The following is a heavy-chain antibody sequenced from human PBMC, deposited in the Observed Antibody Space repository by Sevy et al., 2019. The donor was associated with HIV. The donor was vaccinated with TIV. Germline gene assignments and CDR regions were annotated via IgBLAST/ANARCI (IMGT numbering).Heavy chain of an antibody. J-gene: IGHJ6*02. CDR3: ARGGYNSNYYYYGMDV. V-gene: IGHV4-4*07. D-gene: IGHD5-12*01. CDR2: IYTSGST. Sequence: SESLSLTCTVSGGSISSYYWSWIRQPAGKGLELIGRIYTSGSTNYNPSLKSRVTMSVDTSKNQFSLKLSSVTAADTAVYYCARGGYNSNYYYYGMDVWGQGTTVTVSS. CDR1: GGSISSYY.